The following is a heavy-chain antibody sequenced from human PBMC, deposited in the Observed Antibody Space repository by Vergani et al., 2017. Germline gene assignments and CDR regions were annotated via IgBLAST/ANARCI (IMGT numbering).Heavy chain of an antibody. CDR1: GGTFSSYA. Sequence: QVQLVQSGAEVKKPGSSVKVSCKASGGTFSSYAISWVRQAPGQGVEWMGGIIPIFGTANYAQKFQCRVTSTADESTSTAYMELSSLRSEDTAVYYCARDRYYGDAFDIWGQGTMVTVSS. D-gene: IGHD3-10*01. V-gene: IGHV1-69*01. CDR2: IIPIFGTA. J-gene: IGHJ3*02. CDR3: ARDRYYGDAFDI.